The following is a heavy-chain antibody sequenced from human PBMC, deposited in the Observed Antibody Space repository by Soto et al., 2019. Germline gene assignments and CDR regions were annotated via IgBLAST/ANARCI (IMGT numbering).Heavy chain of an antibody. Sequence: SETLSLTCTVSGGSISSGGYYWSWIRQHPGKGLEWIGYIHYSGSTYYNPSLKSRVTISIDTSKNQFSLKLSSVTAADMAVYYCAREDRNYYDSSGYYHWGQGTLVTVSS. J-gene: IGHJ5*02. V-gene: IGHV4-31*03. D-gene: IGHD3-22*01. CDR3: AREDRNYYDSSGYYH. CDR1: GGSISSGGYY. CDR2: IHYSGST.